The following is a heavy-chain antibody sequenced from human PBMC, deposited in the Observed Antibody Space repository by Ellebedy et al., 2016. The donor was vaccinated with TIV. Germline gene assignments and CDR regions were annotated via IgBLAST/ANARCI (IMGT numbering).Heavy chain of an antibody. J-gene: IGHJ4*02. Sequence: AASVKVSCKTSGYTFTGDYIHWVRHAPGHGLEWMGWINPDSGGTSSAQMFQGRVTMTRDTSISTAFMELRRLTSDDTALYYCARIVYGSSGFDYWGQGTLVTVSP. CDR3: ARIVYGSSGFDY. V-gene: IGHV1-2*02. CDR1: GYTFTGDY. CDR2: INPDSGGT. D-gene: IGHD5/OR15-5a*01.